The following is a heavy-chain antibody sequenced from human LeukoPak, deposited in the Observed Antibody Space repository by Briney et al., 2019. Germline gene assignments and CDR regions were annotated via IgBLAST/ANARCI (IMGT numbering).Heavy chain of an antibody. CDR3: ARVVQGAAARPRYYYMDV. CDR2: IYTSGST. V-gene: IGHV4-4*07. D-gene: IGHD6-6*01. J-gene: IGHJ6*03. CDR1: GGSISSYY. Sequence: PSETLSLTCTVSGGSISSYYWSWIRQPAGKGLEWIGRIYTSGSTNYNPSLKSRVTMSVDTSKNQFSLKLSSVTAADTAVYYCARVVQGAAARPRYYYMDVWGKGTTVTVSS.